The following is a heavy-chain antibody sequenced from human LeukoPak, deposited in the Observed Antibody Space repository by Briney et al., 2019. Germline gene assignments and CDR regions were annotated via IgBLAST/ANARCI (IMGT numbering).Heavy chain of an antibody. CDR1: GFTFSSYG. J-gene: IGHJ5*02. V-gene: IGHV3-30*02. Sequence: GGSLRLSCAASGFTFSSYGMHWVRQAPGRGLQWVAFIRYDGSNKYYADSVKGRFTISRDNSKNTLYLQMNSLRTEDTAVYYCAKDTTPPKAGFDPWGQGTLVTVSS. CDR3: AKDTTPPKAGFDP. D-gene: IGHD1-14*01. CDR2: IRYDGSNK.